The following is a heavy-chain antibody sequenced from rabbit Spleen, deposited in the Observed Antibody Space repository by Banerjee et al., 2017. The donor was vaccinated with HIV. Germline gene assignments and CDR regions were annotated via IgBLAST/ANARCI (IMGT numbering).Heavy chain of an antibody. V-gene: IGHV1S40*01. J-gene: IGHJ4*01. CDR2: INIITGKS. Sequence: QSLEESGGDMVKPGASLTLTCTASGFSFSTSYYICWVRQAPGKGLEWIACINIITGKSVYASWAKGRFIMSRTSSTTVTLQMASLTAADTATYFCARDLVAVIGWNFKLWGPGTLVTVS. D-gene: IGHD1-1*01. CDR1: GFSFSTSYY. CDR3: ARDLVAVIGWNFKL.